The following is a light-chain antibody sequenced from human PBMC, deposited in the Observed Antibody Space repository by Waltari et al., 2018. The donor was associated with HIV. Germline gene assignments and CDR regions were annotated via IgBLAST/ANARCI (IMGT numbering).Light chain of an antibody. CDR3: SSYLDSATVL. Sequence: SALTQPASVSASPGQSITISCSGTGRDVGKYELVLLYQQHPGKVPKLIIYEVGRRPSGVSYRFSGSKSGNTASLTISGLQADDEADYYCSSYLDSATVLFGGGTKLTVL. V-gene: IGLV2-23*02. CDR2: EVG. CDR1: GRDVGKYEL. J-gene: IGLJ2*01.